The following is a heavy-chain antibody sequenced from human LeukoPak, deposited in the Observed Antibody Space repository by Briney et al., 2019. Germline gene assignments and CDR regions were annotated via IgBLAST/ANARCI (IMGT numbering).Heavy chain of an antibody. CDR1: GVTFDDYT. Sequence: GGSLRLSCATSGVTFDDYTMRWVRQTPGKGLEWVSLISWDGDSTYYADSVKGRFTIYSDNSKNSLYLQMNSLRTDDTALYYYAQDSGGGYSGYDYHYYYYMDVWGKGTTVTVSS. CDR3: AQDSGGGYSGYDYHYYYYMDV. D-gene: IGHD5-12*01. J-gene: IGHJ6*03. CDR2: ISWDGDST. V-gene: IGHV3-43*01.